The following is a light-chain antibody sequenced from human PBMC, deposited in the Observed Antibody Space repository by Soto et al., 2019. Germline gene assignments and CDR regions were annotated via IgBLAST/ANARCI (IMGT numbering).Light chain of an antibody. CDR3: SSMTSGATYV. CDR1: SSDVGAYNY. Sequence: QSVLTQPASVSGSPGRSITISCAGTSSDVGAYNYVPWYQQHPGKAPKLMIYDVNNRPSGDSNRFSGSKSGNTASLTISGLQAEYEADYYCSSMTSGATYVFLSGSMVTV. V-gene: IGLV2-14*01. J-gene: IGLJ1*01. CDR2: DVN.